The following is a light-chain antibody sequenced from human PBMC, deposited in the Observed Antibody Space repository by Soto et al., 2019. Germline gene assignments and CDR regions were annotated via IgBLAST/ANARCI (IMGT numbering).Light chain of an antibody. CDR2: DAS. Sequence: EIVLTQSPGTLSLSPGERATLSCRASQSISSTYLTWYHQKPGQAPRLLIYDASNRATGIPARFSGSGSGTDFTLTISSLEPEDFAVYYCQQRSNWLLAFGQGTKVE. V-gene: IGKV3-11*01. CDR3: QQRSNWLLA. J-gene: IGKJ1*01. CDR1: QSISSTY.